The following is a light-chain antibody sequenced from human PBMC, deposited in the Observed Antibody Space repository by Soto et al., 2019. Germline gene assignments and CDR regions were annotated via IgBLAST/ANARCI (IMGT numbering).Light chain of an antibody. V-gene: IGKV1-39*01. CDR3: QYSYSSSSA. Sequence: DIQMTQSPSSLSASVGDRVTLTCRASQNINNYLNWYQQKPGKAPNLLIYAASTVQSGVPSRFSGSGSGSDFTLTISSLQPEDFATYYCQYSYSSSSAFGQGTKLEIK. CDR1: QNINNY. CDR2: AAS. J-gene: IGKJ2*01.